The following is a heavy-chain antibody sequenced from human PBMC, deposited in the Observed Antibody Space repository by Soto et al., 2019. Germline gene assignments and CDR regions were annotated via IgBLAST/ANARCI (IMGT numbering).Heavy chain of an antibody. CDR1: GFTFTSSA. Sequence: ASVKVSCKASGFTFTSSAFQWVRQARGQRLEWIGWIAVGSGYTNYAQRFQDRVTLTRDMSTATTYMELSRLTSEDTDIYYCAADATAWQQMVPYDYWGQGTLVTVSS. CDR2: IAVGSGYT. J-gene: IGHJ4*02. D-gene: IGHD2-8*01. CDR3: AADATAWQQMVPYDY. V-gene: IGHV1-58*01.